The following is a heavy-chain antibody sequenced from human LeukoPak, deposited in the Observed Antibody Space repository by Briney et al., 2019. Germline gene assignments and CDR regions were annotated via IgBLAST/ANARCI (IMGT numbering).Heavy chain of an antibody. CDR3: ARTLERRTIAAAKGWAFDI. D-gene: IGHD6-13*01. Sequence: PGGSLRLSCAASGFTFTTYWMSWVRQAPGKGLEWVANIKQDGTEKYYVDSVKGRFTISRDNAKNSLYLQMNSLRAEDTAVYYCARTLERRTIAAAKGWAFDIWGQGTMVTVSS. CDR1: GFTFTTYW. CDR2: IKQDGTEK. V-gene: IGHV3-7*01. J-gene: IGHJ3*02.